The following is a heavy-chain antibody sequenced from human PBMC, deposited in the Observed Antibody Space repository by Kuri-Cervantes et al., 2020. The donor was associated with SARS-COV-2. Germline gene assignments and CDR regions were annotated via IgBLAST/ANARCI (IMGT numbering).Heavy chain of an antibody. D-gene: IGHD4-17*01. CDR2: ISYDGSNK. Sequence: LSLTCAASGFTFSSYAMHWVRQAPGKGLEWVAVISYDGSNKYYADSVKGRFTISRDNAKNSLYLQMNSLRAEDTAVYYCARDDYGDYSKRAFDYWGQGTLVTVSS. CDR1: GFTFSSYA. CDR3: ARDDYGDYSKRAFDY. J-gene: IGHJ4*02. V-gene: IGHV3-30-3*01.